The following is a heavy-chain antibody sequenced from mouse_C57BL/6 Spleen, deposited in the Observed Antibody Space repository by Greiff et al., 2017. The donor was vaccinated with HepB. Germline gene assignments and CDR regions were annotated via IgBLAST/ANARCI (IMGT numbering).Heavy chain of an antibody. CDR1: GYTFTDYY. CDR2: INPNNGGT. CDR3: ARLDWDVDY. Sequence: VQLQQSGPELVKPGASVKISCKASGYTFTDYYMNWVKQSHGKSLEWIGDINPNNGGTSYNQKFKGKATLTVDKSSSTAYMELRSLTSEDSAVYYCARLDWDVDYWGQGTTLTVSS. V-gene: IGHV1-26*01. D-gene: IGHD4-1*01. J-gene: IGHJ2*01.